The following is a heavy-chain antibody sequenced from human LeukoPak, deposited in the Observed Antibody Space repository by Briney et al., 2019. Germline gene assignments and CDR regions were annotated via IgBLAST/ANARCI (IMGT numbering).Heavy chain of an antibody. CDR3: AKDFRIGYSAHFDY. CDR1: GFTFRSHA. CDR2: IYENGGTT. D-gene: IGHD2-21*01. V-gene: IGHV3-23*01. Sequence: GGSLRLSCVGSGFTFRSHAMSWVRQAPEKGLEFVSGIYENGGTTYYADSVKGRFSISRDNSKNTLYLQMDSLRGEDTAVYYCAKDFRIGYSAHFDYWGQGALVVVSS. J-gene: IGHJ4*02.